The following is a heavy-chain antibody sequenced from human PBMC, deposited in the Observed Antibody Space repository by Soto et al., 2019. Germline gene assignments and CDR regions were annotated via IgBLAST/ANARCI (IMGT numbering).Heavy chain of an antibody. V-gene: IGHV4-31*03. Sequence: PSETLSLTCTVSGGSISGGGYYWSWIRQHPGKGLEWIGYIYYSGSTYYNPSLKSRVTISVDTSKNQFSLKLSSVTAADTAVYYCAXTVVVVAATGTYNWFDPWGQGTLVTVSS. CDR1: GGSISGGGYY. CDR3: AXTVVVVAATGTYNWFDP. D-gene: IGHD2-15*01. J-gene: IGHJ5*02. CDR2: IYYSGST.